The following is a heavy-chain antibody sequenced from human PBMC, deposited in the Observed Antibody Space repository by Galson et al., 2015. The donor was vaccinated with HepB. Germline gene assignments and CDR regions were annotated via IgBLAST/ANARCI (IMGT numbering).Heavy chain of an antibody. D-gene: IGHD2/OR15-2a*01. Sequence: SVKVSCKASGYTFTSYGISWVRQAPGQGLEWMGWISAYNGNTNYAQKLQGRVTMTTDTSTSTAYMELRSLRSDDTAVYYCARDANQILSRREIEPTDAFDIWGQGTMVTVSS. J-gene: IGHJ3*02. CDR1: GYTFTSYG. CDR2: ISAYNGNT. V-gene: IGHV1-18*01. CDR3: ARDANQILSRREIEPTDAFDI.